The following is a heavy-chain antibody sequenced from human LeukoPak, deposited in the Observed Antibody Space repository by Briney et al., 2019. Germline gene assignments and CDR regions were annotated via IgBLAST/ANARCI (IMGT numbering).Heavy chain of an antibody. J-gene: IGHJ1*01. D-gene: IGHD2-15*01. Sequence: RASVKVSCKASGYSFTSYYIHWVRQAPGHGLEWMGWTNPTTGGSNYAQKFQARVTMTSDTSITTAYLELTSLRSDDTAVCFCATDWGAARIFHHWGLGTLVTVSS. V-gene: IGHV1-2*02. CDR1: GYSFTSYY. CDR2: TNPTTGGS. CDR3: ATDWGAARIFHH.